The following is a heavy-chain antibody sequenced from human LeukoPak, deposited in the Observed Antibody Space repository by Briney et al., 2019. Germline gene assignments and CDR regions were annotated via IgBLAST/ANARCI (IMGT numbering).Heavy chain of an antibody. D-gene: IGHD5-18*01. Sequence: GASVKVSCKASGYTFTGYYMHWVRQAPGQGLEWMGWTNPNSGGTNYAQKFQGRVTMTRDTSISTAYMELSRLRSDDTAVYYCARSRGYSYGYRIYFDYWGQGTLVTVSS. CDR1: GYTFTGYY. CDR3: ARSRGYSYGYRIYFDY. V-gene: IGHV1-2*02. J-gene: IGHJ4*02. CDR2: TNPNSGGT.